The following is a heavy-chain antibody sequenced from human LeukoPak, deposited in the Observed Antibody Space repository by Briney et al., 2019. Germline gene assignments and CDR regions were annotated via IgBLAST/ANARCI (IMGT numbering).Heavy chain of an antibody. V-gene: IGHV4-59*01. J-gene: IGHJ6*03. CDR3: ARDYYGSGSYYNPYYYYYMDV. CDR1: GGSISSYY. D-gene: IGHD3-10*01. Sequence: SETLSLTCTVSGGSISSYYWSWIRQPPGKGLEWIGYIYYSGSTNYNPSLKSRVTISVDTSKNQFSLRLSSVTAADTAVYYCARDYYGSGSYYNPYYYYYMDVWGKGTTVTVSS. CDR2: IYYSGST.